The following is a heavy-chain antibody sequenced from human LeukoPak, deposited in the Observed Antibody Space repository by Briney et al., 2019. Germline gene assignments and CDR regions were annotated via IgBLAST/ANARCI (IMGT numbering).Heavy chain of an antibody. D-gene: IGHD2-2*01. CDR3: AGSVGDIVVVPAAIYY. CDR2: IYSSGST. V-gene: IGHV4-59*01. CDR1: GGSISSYY. Sequence: SGSLSLTCTVSGGSISSYYWSWIRQPPGKGLEWIADIYSSGSTNYSPSLKSRVTISVDTSKNQFSLKLSYVTAADTAVYYCAGSVGDIVVVPAAIYYWGQGTLVTVSS. J-gene: IGHJ4*02.